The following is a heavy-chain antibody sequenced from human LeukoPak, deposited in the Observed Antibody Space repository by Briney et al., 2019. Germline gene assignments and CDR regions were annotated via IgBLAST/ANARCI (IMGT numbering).Heavy chain of an antibody. CDR3: AKKEGLVSAPLYYFDV. V-gene: IGHV3-23*01. CDR1: GFTFSSYA. CDR2: ISGPAGGW. Sequence: GGSLRLSCAASGFTFSSYAMSWVRQAPGKGLEWVSAISGPAGGWDYADSVKGRFTISRDNSKNTFFLQMNSLRADDTAICYCAKKEGLVSAPLYYFDVWGQGTLVTVSS. J-gene: IGHJ4*02. D-gene: IGHD5/OR15-5a*01.